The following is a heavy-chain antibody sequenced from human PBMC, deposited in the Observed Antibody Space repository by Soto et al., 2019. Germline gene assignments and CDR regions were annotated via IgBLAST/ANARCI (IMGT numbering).Heavy chain of an antibody. CDR2: MHANTGNR. Sequence: QVQLVQSGAEVKKPGASVKVSCKASGDTFTNLDLNWVRQATGQGLEWVGWMHANTGNRGYAQKFQDRVTLTRDTSISTAYMELSSLRSEETAVYYCVRYIFGRGFAIWGQGTKVTVSS. D-gene: IGHD2-21*01. J-gene: IGHJ3*02. V-gene: IGHV1-8*01. CDR3: VRYIFGRGFAI. CDR1: GDTFTNLD.